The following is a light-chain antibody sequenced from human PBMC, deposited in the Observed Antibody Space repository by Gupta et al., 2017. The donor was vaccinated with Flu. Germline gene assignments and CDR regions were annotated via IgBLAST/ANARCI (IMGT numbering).Light chain of an antibody. CDR2: AAS. CDR3: QQSHT. J-gene: IGKJ1*01. V-gene: IGKV1-39*01. Sequence: MTQSPSSLAASVGDRGTITCRASQNIGHYLKGDQQKAGKAPRLLIYAASNLQSGVKSRFSGSGSGTDFTLTITSLQPEDFATYDGQQSHTFGQGTKVDIK. CDR1: QNIGHY.